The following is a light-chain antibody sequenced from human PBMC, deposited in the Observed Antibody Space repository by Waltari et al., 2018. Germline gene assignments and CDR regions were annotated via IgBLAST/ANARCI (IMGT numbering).Light chain of an antibody. V-gene: IGLV2-8*01. CDR1: SSDVGGFSY. Sequence: QSALTQPPSASGSPGQSVTISCTGTSSDVGGFSYVSWFQQHPGKAPKLIIYEVAERPSGVPDHFSGSKSGNTASLTVSGLQAEDEADYYCSSYGGDNNYVFGSGTKVTVL. J-gene: IGLJ1*01. CDR2: EVA. CDR3: SSYGGDNNYV.